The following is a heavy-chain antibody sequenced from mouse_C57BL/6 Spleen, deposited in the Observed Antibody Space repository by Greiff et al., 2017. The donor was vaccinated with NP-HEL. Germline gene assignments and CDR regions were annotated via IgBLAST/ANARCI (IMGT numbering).Heavy chain of an antibody. CDR3: ARVGSNPYAMDY. CDR2: IYPRSGNT. J-gene: IGHJ4*01. D-gene: IGHD1-1*01. CDR1: GYTFTSYG. Sequence: VQLQQSGAELARPGASVKLSCKASGYTFTSYGISWVKQRTGQGLEWIGEIYPRSGNTYYNEKFKGKATLTADKSSSTAYMELRSLTSVDSAVYFCARVGSNPYAMDYWGQGTSVTVSS. V-gene: IGHV1-81*01.